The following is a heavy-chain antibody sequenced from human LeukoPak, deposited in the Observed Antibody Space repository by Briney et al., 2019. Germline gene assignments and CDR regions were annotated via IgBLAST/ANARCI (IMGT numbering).Heavy chain of an antibody. CDR3: ARRSPDCGGDCYDDY. CDR2: IIPIFGTA. Sequence: SVKVSCKASGYTFTGYYVHWLRQAPGQGLEWMGGIIPIFGTANYAQKFQGRVTITADESTSTAYMELSSLRSEDTAVYYCARRSPDCGGDCYDDYWGQGTLVTVSS. CDR1: GYTFTGYY. V-gene: IGHV1-69*13. J-gene: IGHJ4*02. D-gene: IGHD2-21*02.